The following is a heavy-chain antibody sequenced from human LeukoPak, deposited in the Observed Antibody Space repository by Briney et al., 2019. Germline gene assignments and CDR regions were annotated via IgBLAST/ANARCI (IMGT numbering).Heavy chain of an antibody. D-gene: IGHD3-10*01. CDR2: ISSSSSYI. Sequence: PGGSLRLSCAASGLTFSSYSMNWVRQAPGKGLEWVSSISSSSSYIYYADSVKGRFTISRDNAKNSLYLQMNSLRAEDTAVYYCTRDLDGSGSYNWFDPWGQGTLVTVSS. V-gene: IGHV3-21*01. CDR3: TRDLDGSGSYNWFDP. CDR1: GLTFSSYS. J-gene: IGHJ5*02.